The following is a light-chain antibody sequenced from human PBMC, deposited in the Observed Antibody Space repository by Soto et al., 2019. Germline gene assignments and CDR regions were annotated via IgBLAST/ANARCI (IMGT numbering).Light chain of an antibody. Sequence: QSVFNQPASVSGSPGQSITISCTGTSSDVGNYKYVSWYQQHPGKAPILMIYEVSNRPSGVSNRFSGSKSGNTASLTISGLQAEDETDYYCFSYTSSGTYVFGTGTKV. V-gene: IGLV2-14*01. CDR3: FSYTSSGTYV. J-gene: IGLJ1*01. CDR2: EVS. CDR1: SSDVGNYKY.